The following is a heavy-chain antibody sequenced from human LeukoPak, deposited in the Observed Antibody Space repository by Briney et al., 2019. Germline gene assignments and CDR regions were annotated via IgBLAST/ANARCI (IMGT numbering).Heavy chain of an antibody. CDR1: GFTFSSYA. CDR2: ISGSGGST. CDR3: AKASPITIFGVVNLFDY. Sequence: GGSLRLSCAASGFTFSSYAMSWVRQAPGKGLEWVSAISGSGGSTYYADSVKGRFTISRDNSKNTLDLQMNSLRAEDTAVYYCAKASPITIFGVVNLFDYWGQGTLVTVSS. V-gene: IGHV3-23*01. D-gene: IGHD3-3*01. J-gene: IGHJ4*02.